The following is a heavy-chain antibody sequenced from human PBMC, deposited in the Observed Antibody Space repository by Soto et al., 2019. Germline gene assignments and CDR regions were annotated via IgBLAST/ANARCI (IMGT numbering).Heavy chain of an antibody. CDR1: GFTFTTSA. D-gene: IGHD6-13*01. J-gene: IGHJ4*02. CDR2: IHIPGGRA. CDR3: AKDQGSSWYEIDY. V-gene: IGHV3-23*01. Sequence: GGSLRLSCAASGFTFTTSAISWVRQAPGKGLEWISLIHIPGGRATYADSVRGRFTISIDNSENTVFLQMNSLRAEDTAIYYCAKDQGSSWYEIDYWGQGTLVTVSS.